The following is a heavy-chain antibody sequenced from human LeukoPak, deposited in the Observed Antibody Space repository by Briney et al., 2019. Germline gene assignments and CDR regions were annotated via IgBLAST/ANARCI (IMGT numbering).Heavy chain of an antibody. CDR3: ASYYYGSGSYYFPFRY. CDR1: GFTLNTYW. V-gene: IGHV3-7*01. J-gene: IGHJ4*02. CDR2: INQDGSEK. Sequence: GGSLRLSCAASGFTLNTYWMSWVRQAPGKGLEWVANINQDGSEKYYVDSVKGRFTISRDNAKNSLYQQMNSLRAEDTAVYYCASYYYGSGSYYFPFRYWGQGTLVTVSS. D-gene: IGHD3-10*01.